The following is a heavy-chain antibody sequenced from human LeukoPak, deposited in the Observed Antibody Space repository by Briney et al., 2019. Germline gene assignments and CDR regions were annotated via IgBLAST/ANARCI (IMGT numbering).Heavy chain of an antibody. CDR3: ARAYYYDSSGLGDRFDP. V-gene: IGHV4-59*01. Sequence: KPSETLSLTCTVSGGSISSYYWSWIRQPPGKGLEWIGYIYYSGSTNYNPSLKSRVTISVDTSKNQFSLKLSSVIAADTAVYYCARAYYYDSSGLGDRFDPWGQGTLVTVSS. D-gene: IGHD3-22*01. CDR1: GGSISSYY. J-gene: IGHJ5*02. CDR2: IYYSGST.